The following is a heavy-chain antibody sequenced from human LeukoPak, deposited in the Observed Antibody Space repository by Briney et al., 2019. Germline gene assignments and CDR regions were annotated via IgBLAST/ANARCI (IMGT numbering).Heavy chain of an antibody. V-gene: IGHV3-23*01. CDR1: GFTFSSYA. CDR3: AKTGGAYYGGVDS. D-gene: IGHD2-8*02. Sequence: PGGSLRLACSASGFTFSSYAMSWVRQAPGKGMEWVSGFSGSGSTTYHADSVKGRFTISRDNSKNTLYLQMNSLRAEDTAVYYCAKTGGAYYGGVDSWGQGTLVTVSS. CDR2: FSGSGSTT. J-gene: IGHJ4*02.